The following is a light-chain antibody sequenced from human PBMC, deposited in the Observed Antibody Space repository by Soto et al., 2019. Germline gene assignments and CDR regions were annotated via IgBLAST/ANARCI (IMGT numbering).Light chain of an antibody. Sequence: QSALTQPPSASGSPGQSVTISCTGTSSDVGGYNYVSWYQQHPGKAPKLMIYEVSKRPSGVPDRFSGSKSGNTASLTVSGFQAEDEADYYCSSYAGSNWWVFGTGTKFTVL. CDR2: EVS. CDR3: SSYAGSNWWV. J-gene: IGLJ1*01. CDR1: SSDVGGYNY. V-gene: IGLV2-8*01.